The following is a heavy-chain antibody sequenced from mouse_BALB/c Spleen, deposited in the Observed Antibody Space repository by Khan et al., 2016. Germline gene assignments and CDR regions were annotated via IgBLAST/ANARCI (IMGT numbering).Heavy chain of an antibody. CDR2: INYDGSN. Sequence: EVQLQESGPGLVKPSQSLFLTCSVTGYSITSGYYWNWIRQFPGNKLEWMGYINYDGSNNYNPSLKNRISITRDTSKNQFFLKLNSVTIEDTATYYCVRVRTPSDSSVFGGFAYWGQGTLVTVSA. V-gene: IGHV3-6*02. J-gene: IGHJ3*01. D-gene: IGHD3-2*01. CDR1: GYSITSGYY. CDR3: VRVRTPSDSSVFGGFAY.